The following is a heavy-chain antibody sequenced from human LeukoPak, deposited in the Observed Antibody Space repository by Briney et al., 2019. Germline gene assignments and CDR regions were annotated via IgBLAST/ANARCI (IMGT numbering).Heavy chain of an antibody. CDR2: ISYDGSNK. CDR1: GFTFSSYA. J-gene: IGHJ3*02. D-gene: IGHD6-19*01. CDR3: ARDRETSGWENDAFDI. V-gene: IGHV3-30-3*01. Sequence: AGGSLRLSCAASGFTFSSYAMSWVRQAPGKGLEWVAVISYDGSNKYYADSVKGRFTISRDNSKNTLYLQMNSLRAEDTAVYYCARDRETSGWENDAFDIWGQGTMVTVSS.